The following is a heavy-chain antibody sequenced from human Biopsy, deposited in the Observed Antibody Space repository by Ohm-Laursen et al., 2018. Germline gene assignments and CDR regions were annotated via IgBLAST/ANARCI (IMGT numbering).Heavy chain of an antibody. D-gene: IGHD3-3*01. Sequence: SDTLSLTCTVSGGSISDSTYHWGWIRQSPGKGLEWIGNIYYSGNTDYSPSLKSRVTISVDTSNIHFSLKLRSVTAADTAVYYCARQVDFWSGYVDYWGQGTLVAVSS. J-gene: IGHJ4*02. V-gene: IGHV4-39*01. CDR1: GGSISDSTYH. CDR2: IYYSGNT. CDR3: ARQVDFWSGYVDY.